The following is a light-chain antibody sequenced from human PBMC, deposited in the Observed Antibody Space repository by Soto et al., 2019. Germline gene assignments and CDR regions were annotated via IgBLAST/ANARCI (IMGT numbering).Light chain of an antibody. Sequence: VVLTQSPASLSLSPGERATISCGASQIVGRNYLAWYQQKPGLAPRLVIYDVSSRATGVPDGFRGSGSGTDFSLGINRLEPEDSAVYYCQQYGDSPAGTFGGGTKVESK. CDR2: DVS. J-gene: IGKJ4*01. V-gene: IGKV3D-20*01. CDR1: QIVGRNY. CDR3: QQYGDSPAGT.